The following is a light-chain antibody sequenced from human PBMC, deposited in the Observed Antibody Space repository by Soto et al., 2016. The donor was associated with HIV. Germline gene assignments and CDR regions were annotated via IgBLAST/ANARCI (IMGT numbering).Light chain of an antibody. CDR1: QGIGSW. CDR3: QQANNFPRT. Sequence: DIQMTQSPSSVSAHVGDTVTISCRASQGIGSWLAWYQHGRQTAPRLLIYGASILQTGVPSRFRGSGSGTHFTLTINNLQPEDFATYYCQQANNFPRTFGGGTRVE. V-gene: IGKV1-12*01. J-gene: IGKJ4*01. CDR2: GAS.